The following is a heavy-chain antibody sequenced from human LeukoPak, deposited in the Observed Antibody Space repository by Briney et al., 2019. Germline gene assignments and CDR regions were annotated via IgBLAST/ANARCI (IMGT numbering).Heavy chain of an antibody. CDR3: ASYTLWYGDS. D-gene: IGHD3-10*01. CDR2: ISIGSSPYT. V-gene: IGHV3-21*06. J-gene: IGHJ4*02. CDR1: EFSFSKSS. Sequence: PGGSLRLSCAASEFSFSKSSMLWFRQAPGKGLEWVSSISIGSSPYTYYADSLKGRFTISRDNAKNSVCLQMNSLRPEDTAVYYCASYTLWYGDSWGQGTLVTVSS.